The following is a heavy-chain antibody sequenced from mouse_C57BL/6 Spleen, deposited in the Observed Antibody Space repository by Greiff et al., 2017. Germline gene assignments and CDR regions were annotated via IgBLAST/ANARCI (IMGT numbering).Heavy chain of an antibody. CDR3: ANRDSPFDY. CDR2: IFPGSGST. Sequence: QVQLQQSGPELVKPGASVKISCKASGYTFTDYYINWVKQRPGQGLEWIGWIFPGSGSTYYNEKFKGKATFTVDQSSSTAYMLLSRLTSEDSAFSLCANRDSPFDYWGQGTTLTVSS. J-gene: IGHJ2*01. V-gene: IGHV1-75*01. CDR1: GYTFTDYY.